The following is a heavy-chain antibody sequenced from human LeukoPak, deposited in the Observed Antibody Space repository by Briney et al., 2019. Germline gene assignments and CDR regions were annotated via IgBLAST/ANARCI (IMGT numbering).Heavy chain of an antibody. CDR2: IYNSEST. V-gene: IGHV4-59*01. D-gene: IGHD6-13*01. CDR3: ARSYLTAAATGYFDY. Sequence: PSETLSLTCIVSGGSISSYYWSWIRQPPGKGLEWIGYIYNSESTNYNPSLKSRVTISVDTSRNQFSLKLSSVTAADTAVYYCARSYLTAAATGYFDYWGLGTLVTVSS. J-gene: IGHJ4*02. CDR1: GGSISSYY.